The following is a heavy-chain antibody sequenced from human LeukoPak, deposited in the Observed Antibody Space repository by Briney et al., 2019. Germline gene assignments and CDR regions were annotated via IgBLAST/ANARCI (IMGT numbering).Heavy chain of an antibody. CDR2: ISAYNGNT. CDR1: GYTFTSYG. Sequence: ASVKASCKASGYTFTSYGISWVRQAPGQGLEWMGWISAYNGNTKYAQKLQGRVTMTTDTSTSTAYMELRSLRSDDTALYYCAIAQGLYNWFDPWGQGIVVTVSS. J-gene: IGHJ5*02. V-gene: IGHV1-18*01. CDR3: AIAQGLYNWFDP.